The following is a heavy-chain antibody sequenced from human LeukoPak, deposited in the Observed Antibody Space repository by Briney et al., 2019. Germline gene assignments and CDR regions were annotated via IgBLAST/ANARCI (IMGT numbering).Heavy chain of an antibody. Sequence: SETLSLTCTVSGGSISSSSYYWGWIRQPPGKGLEWIGSIYYSGSTYYNPSLKSRVTISVDTSKNQFSLKLSSVTAADTAVYYCARLRFRYSYGYNEARGYFDYWGQGTLVTVSS. J-gene: IGHJ4*02. CDR3: ARLRFRYSYGYNEARGYFDY. CDR1: GGSISSSSYY. V-gene: IGHV4-39*01. D-gene: IGHD5-18*01. CDR2: IYYSGST.